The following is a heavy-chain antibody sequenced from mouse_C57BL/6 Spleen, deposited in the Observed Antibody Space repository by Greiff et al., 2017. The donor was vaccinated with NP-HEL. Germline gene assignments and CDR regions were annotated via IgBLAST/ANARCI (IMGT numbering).Heavy chain of an antibody. V-gene: IGHV5-17*01. CDR2: ISSGSSTI. CDR1: GFTFSDYG. CDR3: ASHYYGSSPWFAY. D-gene: IGHD1-1*01. Sequence: EVQLVESGGGLVKPGGSLKLSCAASGFTFSDYGMHWVRQAPEKGLEWVAYISSGSSTIYYADTVKGRFTISRDNAKNTLFLQMTSLRSEDTAMYYCASHYYGSSPWFAYWGQGTLVTVSA. J-gene: IGHJ3*01.